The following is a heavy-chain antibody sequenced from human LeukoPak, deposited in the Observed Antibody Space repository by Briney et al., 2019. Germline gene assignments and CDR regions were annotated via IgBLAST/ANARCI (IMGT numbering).Heavy chain of an antibody. D-gene: IGHD3-22*01. CDR1: GGSISSSSYY. Sequence: SETLSLTCTVSGGSISSSSYYWSWIRQTPGKGLEWIVYIYYSGSTNYNPSLKSRLTISVDTSKNQFSLKLSSVTAADTAVYYCAREGGRPAMIVAHSSFDPWGQGTLVTVSS. CDR2: IYYSGST. V-gene: IGHV4-61*01. J-gene: IGHJ5*02. CDR3: AREGGRPAMIVAHSSFDP.